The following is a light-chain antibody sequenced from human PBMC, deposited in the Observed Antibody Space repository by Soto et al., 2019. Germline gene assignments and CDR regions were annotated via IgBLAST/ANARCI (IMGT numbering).Light chain of an antibody. CDR3: QQYSNGHPIR. Sequence: TQAPSNVSSSARDKPTLSCRPSQSVSSNLAWYQQKPGQAPRLLIYGASTRATGIPARFSGSGSGTEFTLTISSLQSEDFAIYYFQQYSNGHPIRFGQGTLLEI. CDR2: GAS. CDR1: QSVSSN. J-gene: IGKJ5*01. V-gene: IGKV3-15*01.